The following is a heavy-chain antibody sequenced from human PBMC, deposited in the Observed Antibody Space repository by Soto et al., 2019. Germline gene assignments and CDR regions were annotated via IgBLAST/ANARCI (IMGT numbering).Heavy chain of an antibody. CDR1: GGSISSGGYY. J-gene: IGHJ5*02. CDR2: IFYSGSA. Sequence: PSETLSLTCTVSGGSISSGGYYWSWLRQPPGKGLEWIGYIFYSGSAYYNPSLMSRVTISVDTSNNQFSLTLTSVTAADTAVYYCARGELDQLLTWFDPWGRGTLVTVSS. V-gene: IGHV4-30-4*01. D-gene: IGHD2-2*01. CDR3: ARGELDQLLTWFDP.